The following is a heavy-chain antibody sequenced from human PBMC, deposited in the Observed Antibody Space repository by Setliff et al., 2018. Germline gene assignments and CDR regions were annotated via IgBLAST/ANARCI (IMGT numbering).Heavy chain of an antibody. V-gene: IGHV4-4*07. CDR1: GGSISSYY. J-gene: IGHJ5*02. Sequence: SETLSLTCTVSGGSISSYYWSWIRQPAGKGLEWIGRIYTSGSTNYNPSLKSRVTMSVDTSKDQFSLKLSSVTAADTAVYYCARSYYNFWSGYYRVNWFDPWGQGTLVTVSS. CDR2: IYTSGST. CDR3: ARSYYNFWSGYYRVNWFDP. D-gene: IGHD3-3*01.